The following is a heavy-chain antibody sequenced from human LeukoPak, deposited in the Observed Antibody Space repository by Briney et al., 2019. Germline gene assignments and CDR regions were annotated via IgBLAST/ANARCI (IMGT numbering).Heavy chain of an antibody. CDR1: GFAFSRYL. Sequence: GGSLRHSCSASGFAFSRYLMHWVRQAPGKGLEYVSAISTNGGSTYYADSVKGRFTISRDDSKNTLYLQMSSLRTEDTAVYYCVKDANYYDSSGYYDYWGQGTLVTVSS. CDR2: ISTNGGST. D-gene: IGHD3-22*01. CDR3: VKDANYYDSSGYYDY. V-gene: IGHV3-64D*06. J-gene: IGHJ4*02.